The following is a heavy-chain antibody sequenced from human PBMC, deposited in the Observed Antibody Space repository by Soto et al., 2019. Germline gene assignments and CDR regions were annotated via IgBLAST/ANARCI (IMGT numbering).Heavy chain of an antibody. V-gene: IGHV3-23*01. CDR2: ISTSGGST. CDR1: GFTFSSYA. Sequence: EVQLLESGGGLAQPGGSLRLSCAASGFTFSSYAMSWVRQAPGKGLEWVSAISTSGGSTYYADSVKGRFTISRDNSKNTLYLEMNSLRPEDTAVYYCANSSIGYYDRSGLWRTNNWFDPWGQGTLVTVSS. J-gene: IGHJ5*02. CDR3: ANSSIGYYDRSGLWRTNNWFDP. D-gene: IGHD3-22*01.